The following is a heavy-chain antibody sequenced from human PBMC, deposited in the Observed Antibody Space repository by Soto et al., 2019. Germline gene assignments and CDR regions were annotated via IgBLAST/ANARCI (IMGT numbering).Heavy chain of an antibody. CDR1: GGTFSSYA. CDR3: ARKTMLGYNYYYYGMDV. Sequence: QVQLVQSGAEVKKPGSSVKVSCKASGGTFSSYAISWVRQAPGQGLEWMGGIIPIFGTANYAQKFQGRVTITADESTSTAYMELSSLRSEDTAVYYCARKTMLGYNYYYYGMDVWGQGTTVTVSS. D-gene: IGHD6-13*01. CDR2: IIPIFGTA. V-gene: IGHV1-69*01. J-gene: IGHJ6*02.